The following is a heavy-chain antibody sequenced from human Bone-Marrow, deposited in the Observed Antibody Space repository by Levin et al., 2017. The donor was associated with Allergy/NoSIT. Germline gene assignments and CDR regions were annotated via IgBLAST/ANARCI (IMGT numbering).Heavy chain of an antibody. CDR2: MYYSGST. CDR3: HEYHDNSGQYVQH. J-gene: IGHJ1*01. D-gene: IGHD3-22*01. CDR1: GGSISRSPYY. V-gene: IGHV4-39*02. Sequence: SETLSLTCTVSGGSISRSPYYWGWIRQSPGKGLEWIGSMYYSGSTHYHPSLESRVTISVDTSNNHFSLKLSSVTTADTAVYYCHEYHDNSGQYVQHWGQGTLVTVSS.